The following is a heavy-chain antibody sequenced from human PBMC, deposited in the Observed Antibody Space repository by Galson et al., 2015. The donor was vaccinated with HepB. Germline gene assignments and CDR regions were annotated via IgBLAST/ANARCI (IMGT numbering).Heavy chain of an antibody. Sequence: SVKVSCKASGYTXTXYAMHXXRQAPGQRLEWMGWINAGNGNTKYSQKFQGRVTITRDTSASTAYMELSSLRSEDTAVYYCARDNWNDAVFDYWGQGTLVTVSS. V-gene: IGHV1-3*01. CDR3: ARDNWNDAVFDY. CDR2: INAGNGNT. J-gene: IGHJ4*02. CDR1: GYTXTXYA. D-gene: IGHD1-1*01.